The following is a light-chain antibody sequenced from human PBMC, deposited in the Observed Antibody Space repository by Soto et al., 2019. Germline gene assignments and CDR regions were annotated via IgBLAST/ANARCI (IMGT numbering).Light chain of an antibody. CDR2: AAS. CDR3: QHYYAYPWT. J-gene: IGKJ1*01. V-gene: IGKV1-8*01. CDR1: QGVSSS. Sequence: IRMTQSPSSLSASTGDRVTITCRASQGVSSSLAWYQQKPGEAPKLLIYAASTLQSGVPSRFSGSGSGTDFTLTISCLQSEDFATYYCQHYYAYPWTFGQGTKV.